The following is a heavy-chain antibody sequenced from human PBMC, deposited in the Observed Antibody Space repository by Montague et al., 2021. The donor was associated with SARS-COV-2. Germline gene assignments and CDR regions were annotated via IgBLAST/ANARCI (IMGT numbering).Heavy chain of an antibody. J-gene: IGHJ5*02. V-gene: IGHV4-59*01. Sequence: SETLSLTCTVSGGSISSYYWSWIRQPPGKGLEWIGYIYYSGSTNYNPSLKSRVTISVDTSKNQFSLKLSSVTAADTAVYYCARGHDCGGGSCWWVYWSDPWGQGTLVTVSS. CDR3: ARGHDCGGGSCWWVYWSDP. CDR1: GGSISSYY. D-gene: IGHD2-15*01. CDR2: IYYSGST.